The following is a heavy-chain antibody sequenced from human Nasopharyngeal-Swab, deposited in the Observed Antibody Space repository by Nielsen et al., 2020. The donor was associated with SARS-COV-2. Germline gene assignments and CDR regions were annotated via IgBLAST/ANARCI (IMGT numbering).Heavy chain of an antibody. V-gene: IGHV3-21*01. CDR3: ARDGTYNGSYRFNFGGNWFDP. CDR2: ISSSSSYI. J-gene: IGHJ5*02. CDR1: GFTFSSYS. D-gene: IGHD1-26*01. Sequence: GESLKISCAASGFTFSSYSMNWVRQAPGKGLEWVSSISSSSSYIYYADSVKGRFTISRDNAKNSLYLQMNSLRAEDTAVYYCARDGTYNGSYRFNFGGNWFDPWGQGTLVTVSS.